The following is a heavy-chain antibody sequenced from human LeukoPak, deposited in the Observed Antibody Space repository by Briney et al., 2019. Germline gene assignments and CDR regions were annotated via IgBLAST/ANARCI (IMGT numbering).Heavy chain of an antibody. CDR1: GYTFTSYG. J-gene: IGHJ4*02. CDR3: ARDQQYCSSTSCYGTGDY. Sequence: ASVKVSCKASGYTFTSYGISWVRQAPGQGLEWMGWIGAYNGNTNYAQKLQGRVTMTTDTSTSTAYMELRSLRSDDTAVYYCARDQQYCSSTSCYGTGDYWGQGTLVTVSS. CDR2: IGAYNGNT. D-gene: IGHD2-2*01. V-gene: IGHV1-18*01.